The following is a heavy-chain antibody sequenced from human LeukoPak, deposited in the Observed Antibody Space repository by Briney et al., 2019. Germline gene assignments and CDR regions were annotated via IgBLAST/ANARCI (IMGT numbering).Heavy chain of an antibody. D-gene: IGHD2-2*02. V-gene: IGHV4-59*11. Sequence: SETLSLTCTVTGGSISSHYWSWIRQPPGKGLEWLGYIYYSRSTNYNPSLKSRVTISVDTSKNQFSLKLSSVTAADTAVYYCARKSGYCSSTSCYTGQNWFDPWGQGTLVTVSS. J-gene: IGHJ5*02. CDR3: ARKSGYCSSTSCYTGQNWFDP. CDR2: IYYSRST. CDR1: GGSISSHY.